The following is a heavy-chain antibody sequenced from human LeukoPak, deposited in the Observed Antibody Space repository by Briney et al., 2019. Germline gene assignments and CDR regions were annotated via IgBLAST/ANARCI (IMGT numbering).Heavy chain of an antibody. CDR3: AELGITMIGGV. Sequence: GGSLRLSCAASRFTFSSYSMNWVRQAPGKGLEWVSSISSSSSYIYYADSVKGRFTISRDNAKNSLYLQMNSLRAEDTAVYYCAELGITMIGGVWGKGTTVTISS. CDR1: RFTFSSYS. CDR2: ISSSSSYI. D-gene: IGHD3-10*02. V-gene: IGHV3-21*01. J-gene: IGHJ6*04.